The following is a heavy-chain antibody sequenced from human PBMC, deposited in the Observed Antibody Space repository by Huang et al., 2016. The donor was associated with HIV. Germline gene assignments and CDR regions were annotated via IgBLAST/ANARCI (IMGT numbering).Heavy chain of an antibody. V-gene: IGHV3-21*01. Sequence: EVQLVESGGGLVKPGGSLRLSCAASGFSLDSYNMYWVRQTPGKGRQWGSSISPSSSFIDYADSVKGRFSISRDNAKNSLYLQMNNLRGEDTAVYYCARDRGQQLSPFDSWGQGTLVTVSS. D-gene: IGHD6-13*01. CDR1: GFSLDSYN. CDR2: ISPSSSFI. J-gene: IGHJ4*02. CDR3: ARDRGQQLSPFDS.